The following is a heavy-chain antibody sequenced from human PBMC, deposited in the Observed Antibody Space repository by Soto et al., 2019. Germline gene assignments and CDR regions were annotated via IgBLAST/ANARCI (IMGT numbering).Heavy chain of an antibody. J-gene: IGHJ6*03. CDR3: ARSYRRYCSGGSCYSYYYYYMDV. D-gene: IGHD2-15*01. V-gene: IGHV4-59*01. Sequence: PSETLCVTSSVADCYSGGYDGRRLRQTTGKGLAWTGYIYYSGSTNYNPSLKSRVTISVDTSKNQFSLKLSSVTAADTAVYYCARSYRRYCSGGSCYSYYYYYMDVWGKGTTVTASS. CDR2: IYYSGST. CDR1: DCYSGGYD.